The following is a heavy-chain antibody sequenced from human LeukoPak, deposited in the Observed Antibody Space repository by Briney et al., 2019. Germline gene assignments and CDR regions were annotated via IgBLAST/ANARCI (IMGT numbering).Heavy chain of an antibody. Sequence: QAGGSLRLSCAASGFSFSSYGMHWVRQAPGKGLEWVSTLSTGGSSTYYADSVKGRFTISRDNSKNTLYLQMNSLRAEDTAVYHCAKEGGIVVVPATILYFDFWGQGTLVTVSS. D-gene: IGHD2-2*02. CDR3: AKEGGIVVVPATILYFDF. CDR1: GFSFSSYG. V-gene: IGHV3-23*01. J-gene: IGHJ4*02. CDR2: LSTGGSST.